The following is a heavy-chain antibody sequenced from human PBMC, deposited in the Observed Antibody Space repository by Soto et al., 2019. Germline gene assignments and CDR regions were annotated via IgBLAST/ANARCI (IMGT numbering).Heavy chain of an antibody. Sequence: SETLSLTCAVYGGSFSGYYWSWIRQPPGKGLEWIGEINNSGSTNYNPSLKSRVTISVDTSKNQFSLKLSSVTAADTAVYYCARAGAGKYQLLWTSYYYYGMDVWGQGTKVTVSS. J-gene: IGHJ6*02. D-gene: IGHD2-2*01. CDR3: ARAGAGKYQLLWTSYYYYGMDV. CDR1: GGSFSGYY. CDR2: INNSGST. V-gene: IGHV4-34*01.